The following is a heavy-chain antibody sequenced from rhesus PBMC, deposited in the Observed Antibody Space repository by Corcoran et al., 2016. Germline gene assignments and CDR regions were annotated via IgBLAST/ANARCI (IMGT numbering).Heavy chain of an antibody. V-gene: IGHV2-1*01. CDR1: GFSLSTSDMS. D-gene: IGHD4-35*01. CDR3: ARRPTVTFDY. J-gene: IGHJ4*01. Sequence: QVTLKESGPALVKPTQTLTLTCTFSGFSLSTSDMSGGWIHQPPGKPLEWLAHIYWDDDKRYRTSLKSRLTISKDTSNNQVVLTMSNIGPVDTATYYCARRPTVTFDYWGQGVLVTVSS. CDR2: IYWDDDK.